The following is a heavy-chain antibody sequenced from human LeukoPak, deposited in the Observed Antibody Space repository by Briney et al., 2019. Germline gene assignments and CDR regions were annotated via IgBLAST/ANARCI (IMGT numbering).Heavy chain of an antibody. CDR2: IIPIFGTA. CDR3: ARDRRFHDKTGYSSGWVDY. D-gene: IGHD6-19*01. V-gene: IGHV1-69*13. Sequence: SVKVSCKASGGTFSSYAISWVRQAPGQGLEWMGGIIPIFGTANYAQKFQGRVTITADESTSTAYMELSSLRSEDTAVYYCARDRRFHDKTGYSSGWVDYWGQGTLVTVSS. J-gene: IGHJ4*02. CDR1: GGTFSSYA.